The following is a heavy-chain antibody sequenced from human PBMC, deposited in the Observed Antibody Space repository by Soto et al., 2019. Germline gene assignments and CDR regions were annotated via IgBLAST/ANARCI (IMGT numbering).Heavy chain of an antibody. D-gene: IGHD2-2*01. CDR1: GYTFTSYG. V-gene: IGHV1-18*01. CDR3: ARESCSSTSCSNPFDY. Sequence: ASVKVSCKASGYTFTSYGISWVRQAPGQGLEWMGWFSAYNGNTNYAQKLQGRVTMTTDTSTSTAYMELRSLRSDDTAVYYCARESCSSTSCSNPFDYWGQGTLVTVSS. CDR2: FSAYNGNT. J-gene: IGHJ4*02.